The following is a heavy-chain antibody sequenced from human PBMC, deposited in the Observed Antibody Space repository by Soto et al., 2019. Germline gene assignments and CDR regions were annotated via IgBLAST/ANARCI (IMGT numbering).Heavy chain of an antibody. J-gene: IGHJ4*02. Sequence: QVQLQESGPGLVKPSQTLSLTCTVSGGSISSGGYYWSWIRQHPGKGLEWIGYIYYSGSTYYNPSLKSRVTISVDTSKNQFSLKLSSATAADTAVYYCARDRAGALYFDYWGQGTLVTVSS. CDR1: GGSISSGGYY. CDR2: IYYSGST. V-gene: IGHV4-31*03. D-gene: IGHD6-13*01. CDR3: ARDRAGALYFDY.